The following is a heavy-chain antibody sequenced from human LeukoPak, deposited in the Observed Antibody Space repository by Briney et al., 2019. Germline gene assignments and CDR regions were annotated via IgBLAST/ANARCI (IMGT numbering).Heavy chain of an antibody. CDR1: GGSISSYY. CDR2: IYYSGST. Sequence: SETLSLTCSVSGGSISSYYWSWIRQPPGKGLEWIGYIYYSGSTNYNPSLKSRVTMSVDTSKNQFSLKLTSVTAADTAVYYCASLARGGNWFDPWGQGTLVTVSS. D-gene: IGHD6-6*01. V-gene: IGHV4-59*12. J-gene: IGHJ5*02. CDR3: ASLARGGNWFDP.